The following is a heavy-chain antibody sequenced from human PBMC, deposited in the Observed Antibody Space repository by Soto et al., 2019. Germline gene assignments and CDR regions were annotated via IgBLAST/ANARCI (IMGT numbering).Heavy chain of an antibody. CDR2: ISYDGSNK. CDR3: ARDFVGGGGEYYYYGKDV. Sequence: QVQLVESGGGVVQPGRSLRLSCAASGFTFSSYAMHWVRQAPGKGLEWVAVISYDGSNKYYADSVKGRFTISRDNSKNTLYLQMNSLRAEDTVVYYCARDFVGGGGEYYYYGKDVWGQGTTVTVSS. V-gene: IGHV3-30-3*01. J-gene: IGHJ6*02. D-gene: IGHD3-16*01. CDR1: GFTFSSYA.